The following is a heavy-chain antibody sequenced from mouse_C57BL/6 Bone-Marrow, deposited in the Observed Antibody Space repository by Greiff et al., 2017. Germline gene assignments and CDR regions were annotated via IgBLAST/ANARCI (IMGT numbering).Heavy chain of an antibody. J-gene: IGHJ3*01. V-gene: IGHV1-26*01. CDR3: ERNGAWFAY. Sequence: EVQVVEPGPELVKPGASVKLSCKASGYTFTNYYMHWVKQSPGQSLEWIGDINPNNGGTSYNQKFKGKATLTVDKSSSTAYMELRSLTSEDSAVYYCERNGAWFAYWGQGTLVTVSA. CDR1: GYTFTNYY. D-gene: IGHD1-2*01. CDR2: INPNNGGT.